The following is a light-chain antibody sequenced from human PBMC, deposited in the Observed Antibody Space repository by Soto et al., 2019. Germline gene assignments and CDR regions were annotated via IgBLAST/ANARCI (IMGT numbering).Light chain of an antibody. V-gene: IGLV2-11*01. J-gene: IGLJ2*01. CDR1: SSDVGDYNY. CDR3: CSYAGTYTVV. Sequence: QSALTQPRSVSGSPGQSVTISCTGTSSDVGDYNYVSWYQQHPGKAPKFIIYEVSKRPSGVPARFSGSKSGNTASLTISGLQAEDEADYYCCSYAGTYTVVFGGGTKLTVL. CDR2: EVS.